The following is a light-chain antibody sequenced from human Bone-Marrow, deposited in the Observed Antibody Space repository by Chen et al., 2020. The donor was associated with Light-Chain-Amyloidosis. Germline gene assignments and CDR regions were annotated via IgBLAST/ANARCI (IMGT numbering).Light chain of an antibody. CDR2: DDS. CDR3: QVWDRSSDRPV. V-gene: IGLV3-21*02. Sequence: SYVLTQPSSVSVAPGQTATLACGGNNTGSTSVHWYQQTPGQAPLLVVYDDSDRPSGIPERLAGSNSGNTATLTISRVEAGDGADYFCQVWDRSSDRPVFGGGTKLTVL. J-gene: IGLJ3*02. CDR1: NTGSTS.